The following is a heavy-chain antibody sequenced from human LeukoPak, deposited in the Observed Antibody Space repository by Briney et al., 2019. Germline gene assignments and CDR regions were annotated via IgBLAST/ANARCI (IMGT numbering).Heavy chain of an antibody. CDR3: ARGTPYCTSASCYNY. J-gene: IGHJ4*02. D-gene: IGHD2-2*02. Sequence: ASVKVSCKASGYTFTSYAMHWVRQAPGQRLEWMGWINAGNGNTKYSQKFQGRVTITRDTSASTAYMELSSLTSEDTAVYYCARGTPYCTSASCYNYWGQGTLVTVSS. CDR1: GYTFTSYA. V-gene: IGHV1-3*01. CDR2: INAGNGNT.